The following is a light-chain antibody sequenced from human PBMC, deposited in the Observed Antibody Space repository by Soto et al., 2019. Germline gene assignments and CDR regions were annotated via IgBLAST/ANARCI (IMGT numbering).Light chain of an antibody. J-gene: IGKJ1*01. CDR3: QQANSFPWT. CDR1: QGSSSW. CDR2: AAS. Sequence: DIPMTQSPSSVSASVGDRGPITCRASQGSSSWLAWYQQKPGKAPKLLIYAASRLQSGVPSRVSGSGSGTDFTLTISSLQPEDFATYYCQQANSFPWTFGQGTKVEIK. V-gene: IGKV1D-12*01.